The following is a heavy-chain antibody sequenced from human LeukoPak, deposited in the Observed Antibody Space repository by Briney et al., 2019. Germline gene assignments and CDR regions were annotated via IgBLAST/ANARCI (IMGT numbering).Heavy chain of an antibody. CDR3: ARSWWRRFDP. J-gene: IGHJ5*02. D-gene: IGHD2-15*01. CDR1: GGSFSGYS. V-gene: IGHV4-34*01. CDR2: INHSGST. Sequence: PSETLSLTCAVYGGSFSGYSWSWIRQPPGKGLECIGEINHSGSTDYNPSLKSRVTISVDTSKNQFSLKLSSVTAADTAAYYCARSWWRRFDPWGQGTLVTVSS.